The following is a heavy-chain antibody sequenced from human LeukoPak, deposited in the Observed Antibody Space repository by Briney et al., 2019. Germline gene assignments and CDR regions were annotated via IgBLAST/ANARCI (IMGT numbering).Heavy chain of an antibody. Sequence: SVKVSCKASGGTFSSYTISWVRQAPGQGLEWMGRIIPILGIANYAQKFQGRVTITADKSTSTAYMELSSLRSDDTAVYYCARGSLDDSSGYFQLDYWGQGTLVTVSS. V-gene: IGHV1-69*02. CDR1: GGTFSSYT. CDR2: IIPILGIA. CDR3: ARGSLDDSSGYFQLDY. D-gene: IGHD3-22*01. J-gene: IGHJ4*02.